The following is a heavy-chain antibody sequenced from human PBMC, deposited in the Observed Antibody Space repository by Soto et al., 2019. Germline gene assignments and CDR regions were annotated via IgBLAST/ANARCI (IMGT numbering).Heavy chain of an antibody. CDR3: ARVGDSSGCYSY. V-gene: IGHV4-39*07. CDR2: IYYSGST. D-gene: IGHD6-19*01. CDR1: GGSISSSSYY. Sequence: SETLSLTCTVSGGSISSSSYYWGWIRQPPGKGLEWIGSIYYSGSTYYNPSLKSRVTISVDTSKNQFSLKLSSVTAADTAVYYCARVGDSSGCYSYWGQGTLVTVSS. J-gene: IGHJ4*02.